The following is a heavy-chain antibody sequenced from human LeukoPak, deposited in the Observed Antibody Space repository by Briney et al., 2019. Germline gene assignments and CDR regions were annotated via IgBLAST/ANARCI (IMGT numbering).Heavy chain of an antibody. Sequence: GGSLRLSCAASGFSFSRYSINWVRQAPGKGLEWVSSISSGSHHIYYSDPVKGRFTISRDNAKNSLYLQMNNLRADDTAVYYCATRVTVDSYDASDIWGQGTFVAVSS. CDR1: GFSFSRYS. D-gene: IGHD4-23*01. V-gene: IGHV3-21*01. CDR3: ATRVTVDSYDASDI. J-gene: IGHJ3*02. CDR2: ISSGSHHI.